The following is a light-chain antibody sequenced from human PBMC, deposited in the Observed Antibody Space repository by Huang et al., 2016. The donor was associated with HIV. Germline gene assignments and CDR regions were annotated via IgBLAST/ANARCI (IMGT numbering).Light chain of an antibody. CDR3: QQYGSS. CDR2: GAS. Sequence: ETVLTQSPGTLSLSPGERATLSCRASQSVRGSYLALYQQKPGQAPRLLIYGASSRATGIPDRFSGSGSGTDFTLTISRLEPEDFAVYYCQQYGSSFGGGTKVEIK. CDR1: QSVRGSY. J-gene: IGKJ4*01. V-gene: IGKV3-20*01.